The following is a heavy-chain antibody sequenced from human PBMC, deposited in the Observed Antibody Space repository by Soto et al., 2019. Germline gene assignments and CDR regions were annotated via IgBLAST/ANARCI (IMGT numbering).Heavy chain of an antibody. J-gene: IGHJ4*01. D-gene: IGHD3-22*01. V-gene: IGHV3-15*07. CDR2: VKSKTDGGTT. Sequence: PGGSLRLSCAASGFTFSNAWINWVRQAPGKGLEWVGRVKSKTDGGTTDFAAPVKGRFAISRDDSKNMVHLEMNSLKTEDTGIYYCTTDSYITSIIVRFDYWGHGTLVTVSS. CDR1: GFTFSNAW. CDR3: TTDSYITSIIVRFDY.